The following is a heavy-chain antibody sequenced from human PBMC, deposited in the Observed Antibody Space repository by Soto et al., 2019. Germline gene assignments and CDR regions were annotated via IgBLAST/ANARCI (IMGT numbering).Heavy chain of an antibody. J-gene: IGHJ5*02. CDR3: AREPYCGGDCYTEYYFDP. CDR1: RGNFSNYA. CDR2: IIPLFNRA. Sequence: GAAVKVSCKASRGNFSNYAIIWVRQAPGQGXEWMGGIIPLFNRANYGRNFQGRVTMTADESTSTAYMELSSLRFEDTAVYNCAREPYCGGDCYTEYYFDPWGQGTLVTVSS. D-gene: IGHD2-21*02. V-gene: IGHV1-69*13.